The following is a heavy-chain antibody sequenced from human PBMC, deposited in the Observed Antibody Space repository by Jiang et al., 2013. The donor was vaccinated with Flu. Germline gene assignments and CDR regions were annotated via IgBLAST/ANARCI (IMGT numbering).Heavy chain of an antibody. J-gene: IGHJ4*02. CDR3: ARRRAEGDAGDFWSGYYTVTAYDY. Sequence: LVESGAEVKKPGASVKVSCKASGYTFTSYDINWVRQATGQGLEWMGWMNPNSGNTGYAQKFQGRVTMTRNTSISTAYMELSSLRSEDTAVYYCARRRAEGDAGDFWSGYYTVTAYDYWGQGTLVTVSS. CDR1: GYTFTSYD. V-gene: IGHV1-8*01. CDR2: MNPNSGNT. D-gene: IGHD3-3*01.